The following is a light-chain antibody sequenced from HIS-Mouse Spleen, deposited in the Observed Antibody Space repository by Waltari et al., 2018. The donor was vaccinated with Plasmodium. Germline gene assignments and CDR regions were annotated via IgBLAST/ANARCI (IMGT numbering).Light chain of an antibody. CDR2: AAS. V-gene: IGKV1-9*01. CDR3: QQLNSYPPF. J-gene: IGKJ4*01. CDR1: QVISSY. Sequence: IQLTQSPSFLSPSVGDRVTITCRASQVISSYLAWYQQKPGKAPKLLIYAASTLQRRVPSRFSGSGSGTEFTLTSSSLQPEDFATYYCQQLNSYPPFFGGGTKVEIK.